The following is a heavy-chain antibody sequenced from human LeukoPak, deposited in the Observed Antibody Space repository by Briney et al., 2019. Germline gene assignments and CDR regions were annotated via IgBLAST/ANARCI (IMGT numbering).Heavy chain of an antibody. D-gene: IGHD6-13*01. CDR2: SNSNSRTI. J-gene: IGHJ3*02. Sequence: GASLGLSCAASGFTFSDFAMSWVRQARGQGLVWFSFSNSNSRTIYYADSVKGRFTISRDNAKNSLYLQMDSLRAEDTGLYYCARDTWYSNSWLHAFDIWGRGTMVTVSS. CDR3: ARDTWYSNSWLHAFDI. V-gene: IGHV3-48*01. CDR1: GFTFSDFA.